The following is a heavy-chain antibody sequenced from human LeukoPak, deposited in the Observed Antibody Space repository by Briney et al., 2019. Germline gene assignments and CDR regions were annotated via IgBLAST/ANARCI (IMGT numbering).Heavy chain of an antibody. CDR3: ARDYSGSYSPLWD. Sequence: ASVKVSCKASEYTFTGYYMYCVRQAPGQGLEWMGIINPSGGSTSYAQKFQGRVTMTRDMSTSTVYMELSRLRSEDTAVYYCARDYSGSYSPLWDWGQGTLVTVSS. J-gene: IGHJ4*02. V-gene: IGHV1-46*01. D-gene: IGHD1-26*01. CDR2: INPSGGST. CDR1: EYTFTGYY.